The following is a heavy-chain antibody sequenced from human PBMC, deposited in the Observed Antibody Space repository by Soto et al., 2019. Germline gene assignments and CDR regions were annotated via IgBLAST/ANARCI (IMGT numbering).Heavy chain of an antibody. CDR1: GYSFPDYW. D-gene: IGHD2-15*01. V-gene: IGHV5-51*01. J-gene: IGHJ5*02. CDR2: IYPADSHV. CDR3: AREYCNGGTCYSP. Sequence: ESLKISCKGSGYSFPDYWIAWVRQMPGKGLEWMGIIYPADSHVRYSPSFQGQVTISADKSINTAYLQWTSLRAPDTAMYYCAREYCNGGTCYSPWGQGTLVTVSS.